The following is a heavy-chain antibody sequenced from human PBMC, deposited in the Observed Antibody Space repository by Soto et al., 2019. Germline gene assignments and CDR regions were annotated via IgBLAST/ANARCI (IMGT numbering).Heavy chain of an antibody. V-gene: IGHV3-23*01. CDR1: GFTFSSYA. D-gene: IGHD3-3*01. CDR2: ISGSGGST. CDR3: ANRKFYDFCSDYQLDAFDI. J-gene: IGHJ3*02. Sequence: GSLRLSCAASGFTFSSYAMSWVRQAPGKGLEWVSAISGSGGSTYYEDSVKGRFTISRDNSKNTLYLQMNSLRAEVTAVYYCANRKFYDFCSDYQLDAFDIWGQGTMVTVSS.